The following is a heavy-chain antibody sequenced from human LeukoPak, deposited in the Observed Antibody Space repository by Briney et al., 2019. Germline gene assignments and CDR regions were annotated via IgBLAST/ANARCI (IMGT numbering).Heavy chain of an antibody. CDR2: ISGSGGST. J-gene: IGHJ5*02. V-gene: IGHV3-23*01. Sequence: GGSLRLSCAASGFTFSSYAMSWVRQAPGKGLEWVSAISGSGGSTYYADSVKGRFTISRDNSKNTLYLQMNSLRAEDTAVYYCAKAIVGATTPRGFDPWGQGTLVTVSS. D-gene: IGHD1-26*01. CDR3: AKAIVGATTPRGFDP. CDR1: GFTFSSYA.